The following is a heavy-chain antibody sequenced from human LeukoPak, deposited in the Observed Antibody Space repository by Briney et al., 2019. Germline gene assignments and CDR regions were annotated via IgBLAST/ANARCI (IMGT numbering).Heavy chain of an antibody. CDR1: GFTFSSYS. CDR2: VSSSYI. Sequence: RGSLRLSCAASGFTFSSYSMNWVRQDPGEGLEWVSSVSSSYIYYADSGTGRFTISRDNAKNSLYLQMNSLRAEDAAVYYCARAVYGFDAFDIWGQGTMVTVSS. CDR3: ARAVYGFDAFDI. D-gene: IGHD4-17*01. J-gene: IGHJ3*02. V-gene: IGHV3-21*01.